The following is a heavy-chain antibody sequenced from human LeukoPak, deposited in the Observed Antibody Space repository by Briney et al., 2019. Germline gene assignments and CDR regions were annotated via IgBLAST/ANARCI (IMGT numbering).Heavy chain of an antibody. CDR1: GGTFSSYA. V-gene: IGHV1-24*01. CDR3: ATMRRAWGFNYYYYYMDV. J-gene: IGHJ6*03. CDR2: FDPEDGET. Sequence: GASVKVSCKASGGTFSSYAISWVRQAPGQGLEWMGGFDPEDGETIYAQKFQGRVTMTEDTSTDTAYMELSSLRSEDTAVYYCATMRRAWGFNYYYYYMDVWGKGTTVTVSS. D-gene: IGHD3-16*01.